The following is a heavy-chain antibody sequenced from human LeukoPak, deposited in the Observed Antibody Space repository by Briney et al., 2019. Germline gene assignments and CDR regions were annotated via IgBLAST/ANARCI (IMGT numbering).Heavy chain of an antibody. D-gene: IGHD6-6*01. Sequence: SETLSLTCTVSGGSISGYYWTWIRQPPGKGLEWIGYIYYSGSTNYNPSLKSRVTMSVDTSKNQFSLKLSSVTAADTAVYYCARHDPRGKAARLGYFDCWGQGTLVTVSS. V-gene: IGHV4-59*08. CDR3: ARHDPRGKAARLGYFDC. CDR2: IYYSGST. J-gene: IGHJ4*02. CDR1: GGSISGYY.